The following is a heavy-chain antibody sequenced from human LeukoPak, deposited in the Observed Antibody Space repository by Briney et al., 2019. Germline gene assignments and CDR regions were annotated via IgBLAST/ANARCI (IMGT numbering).Heavy chain of an antibody. Sequence: GGSLRLSCAATGFTFSSYAMRWVRQAPGKGLEWVAVISYDGSNKYYADSVKGRFTISRDNSMNTLYLQMNSLRAEDTAVYYCARDIGQKYYYYGMDVWGKGTTVTVSS. J-gene: IGHJ6*04. CDR2: ISYDGSNK. CDR3: ARDIGQKYYYYGMDV. D-gene: IGHD3-16*02. CDR1: GFTFSSYA. V-gene: IGHV3-30*04.